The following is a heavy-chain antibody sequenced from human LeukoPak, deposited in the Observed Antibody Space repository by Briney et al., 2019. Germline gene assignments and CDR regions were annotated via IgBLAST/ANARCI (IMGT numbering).Heavy chain of an antibody. CDR1: GGSFSGYY. CDR3: ARGRGYYYYHMDV. V-gene: IGHV4-34*01. Sequence: PSETLSLTCAVYGGSFSGYYWSWIRQPPGKGLEWIGEINHSGSTNYNPSLKSRVTISVDTSKNQFSLKLPSVTAADTAVYYCARGRGYYYYHMDVWGKGTTVTVSS. CDR2: INHSGST. J-gene: IGHJ6*03.